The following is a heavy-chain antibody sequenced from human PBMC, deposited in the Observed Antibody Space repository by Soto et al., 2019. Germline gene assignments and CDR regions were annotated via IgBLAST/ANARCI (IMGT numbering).Heavy chain of an antibody. V-gene: IGHV1-69*13. CDR3: AREVYYYDSSGYYGEKGAFDI. D-gene: IGHD3-22*01. Sequence: SVKVSCKASGDTFSSYAISWVRQAPGQGLEWMGGIIPIFGTANYAQKFQGRVTITADESTSTAYMELSSLRSEDTAVYYCAREVYYYDSSGYYGEKGAFDIWGQGTMVTVSS. CDR2: IIPIFGTA. CDR1: GDTFSSYA. J-gene: IGHJ3*02.